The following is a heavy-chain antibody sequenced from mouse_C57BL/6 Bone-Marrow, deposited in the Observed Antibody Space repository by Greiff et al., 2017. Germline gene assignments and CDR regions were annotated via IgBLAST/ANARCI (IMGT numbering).Heavy chain of an antibody. CDR2: ILPGSGST. CDR1: GYTFTGYW. D-gene: IGHD1-1*01. CDR3: AREFITTVVAKRYFDV. J-gene: IGHJ1*03. V-gene: IGHV1-9*01. Sequence: VQLQESGAELMKPGASVKLSCKATGYTFTGYWIEWVKQRPGHGLEWIGEILPGSGSTNYNEKFKGKATFTADTSSNTAYMQLSSLTTEDSAIYYCAREFITTVVAKRYFDVWGTGTTVTVSS.